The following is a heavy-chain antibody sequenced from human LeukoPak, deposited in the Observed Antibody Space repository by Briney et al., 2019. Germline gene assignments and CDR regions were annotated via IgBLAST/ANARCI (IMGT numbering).Heavy chain of an antibody. D-gene: IGHD3-22*01. CDR1: GYTFTGYY. CDR3: ASMYYDSSGSGWFDP. CDR2: ITPNSGGT. J-gene: IGHJ5*02. V-gene: IGHV1-2*02. Sequence: GASVKVSCKASGYTFTGYYMHWVRQAPGQGLEWMGWITPNSGGTNYAQKFQGRVTMTRDTSISTAYMELSRLRSDDTAVYYCASMYYDSSGSGWFDPWGQGTLVTVSS.